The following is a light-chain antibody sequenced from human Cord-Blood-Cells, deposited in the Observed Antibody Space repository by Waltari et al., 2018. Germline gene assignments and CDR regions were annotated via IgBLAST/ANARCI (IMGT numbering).Light chain of an antibody. CDR1: SSDVVGYNY. Sequence: QSALTQPASVSGSPGQSITISCTGPSSDVVGYNYVSWYQQHPGKAPKLMIYDVSKRPSGVSNRFSGSKSGNTASLTISGLQAEDEADYYCSSYTSSSTYVFGTGTKVTVL. CDR2: DVS. J-gene: IGLJ1*01. V-gene: IGLV2-14*01. CDR3: SSYTSSSTYV.